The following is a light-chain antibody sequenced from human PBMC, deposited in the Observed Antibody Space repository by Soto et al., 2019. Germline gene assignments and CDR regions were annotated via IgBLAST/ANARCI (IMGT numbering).Light chain of an antibody. CDR1: QGISNY. CDR2: AAS. J-gene: IGKJ1*01. V-gene: IGKV1-27*01. Sequence: DIQMTQSPSSLSASVGDRVTITCRASQGISNYLAWYQQKPGKVPKLLIYAASTLQSRVPSRFSGSRSGTDFSLTISSLQPEDVSNYYCQKYNSARTFGQGTKVDIK. CDR3: QKYNSART.